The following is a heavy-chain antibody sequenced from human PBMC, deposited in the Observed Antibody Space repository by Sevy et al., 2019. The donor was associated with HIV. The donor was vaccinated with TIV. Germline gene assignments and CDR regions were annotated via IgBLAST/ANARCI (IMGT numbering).Heavy chain of an antibody. CDR3: ARDPVLCVPRYSGSYATGNYYYYGMDV. CDR2: IYYSGST. J-gene: IGHJ6*02. D-gene: IGHD1-26*01. V-gene: IGHV4-59*01. CDR1: GGSISSYY. Sequence: SETLSLTCTVSGGSISSYYWSWIRQPPGKGLEWIGYIYYSGSTNYNPSLKSRVTISVDTSKNQFSLKLSSVTAADTAVYYCARDPVLCVPRYSGSYATGNYYYYGMDVWGQGTTVTVSS.